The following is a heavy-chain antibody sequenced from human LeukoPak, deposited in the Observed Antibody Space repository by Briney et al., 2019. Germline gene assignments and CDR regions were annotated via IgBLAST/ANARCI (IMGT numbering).Heavy chain of an antibody. CDR3: ARNGGGWSLDY. V-gene: IGHV4-59*08. J-gene: IGHJ4*02. CDR1: GXSISTYY. CDR2: MSYSGNS. D-gene: IGHD6-19*01. Sequence: SETLSLTCTVSGXSISTYYGSWIRQSPGKGLECIGYMSYSGNSNYSPSLESRVTVSVDTSKNQFSLKLTSVTAADTAVYYCARNGGGWSLDYWGQGTLVTVSS.